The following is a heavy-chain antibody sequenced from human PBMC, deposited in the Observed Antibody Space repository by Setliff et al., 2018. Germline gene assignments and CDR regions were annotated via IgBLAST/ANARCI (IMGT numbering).Heavy chain of an antibody. CDR1: GGTFSSYA. CDR2: IIPILGIA. D-gene: IGHD3-22*01. J-gene: IGHJ4*02. Sequence: SVKVSCKASGGTFSSYAISWVRQAPGQGLEWMGGIIPILGIANYAQKFQGRVTITADESTSTAYMELSSLRSEDTAVYYCARDRDGYYYDSSGYRFSQGFDYWGQGTLVTVSS. V-gene: IGHV1-69*10. CDR3: ARDRDGYYYDSSGYRFSQGFDY.